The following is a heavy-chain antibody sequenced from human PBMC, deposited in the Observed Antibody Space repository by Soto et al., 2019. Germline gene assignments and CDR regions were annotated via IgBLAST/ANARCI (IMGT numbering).Heavy chain of an antibody. CDR3: ARHGPSDAFDI. Sequence: PGGSLRLCCAASGFTVCSYWMSWVRQAPGKGLEWVANIKQDGSEKYYVDSVKGRFTISRDNAKNSLYLQMNSLRAGDTAVYYCARHGPSDAFDIWGQGTMVSGSS. CDR2: IKQDGSEK. CDR1: GFTVCSYW. J-gene: IGHJ3*02. V-gene: IGHV3-7*03.